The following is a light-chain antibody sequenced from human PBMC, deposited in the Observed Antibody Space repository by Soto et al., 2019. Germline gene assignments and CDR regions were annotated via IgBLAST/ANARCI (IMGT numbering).Light chain of an antibody. CDR1: SSDVGGYNY. V-gene: IGLV2-14*01. Sequence: QSALTQPASVSGSPGQSITISCTGTSSDVGGYNYVSWYQQHPGKAPKLMIYDVSNRPSGVSNRFSGSKSGNTASLTISGLQAEYEADYSCSSYTSSSTRVFGGGTKLTVL. CDR3: SSYTSSSTRV. CDR2: DVS. J-gene: IGLJ2*01.